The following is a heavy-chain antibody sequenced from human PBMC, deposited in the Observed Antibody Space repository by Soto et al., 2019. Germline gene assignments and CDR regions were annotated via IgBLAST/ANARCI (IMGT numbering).Heavy chain of an antibody. CDR1: GFTFSSYA. CDR2: ISGSGGST. Sequence: LRLSCAASGFTFSSYAMSWVRQAPGKGLEWVSAISGSGGSTYYADSVKGRFTISRDNSKNTLYLQMNSLRAEDTAVYYCAKVTPDIVVVVAGYGFDYWGQGTLVTVSS. J-gene: IGHJ4*02. D-gene: IGHD2-15*01. V-gene: IGHV3-23*01. CDR3: AKVTPDIVVVVAGYGFDY.